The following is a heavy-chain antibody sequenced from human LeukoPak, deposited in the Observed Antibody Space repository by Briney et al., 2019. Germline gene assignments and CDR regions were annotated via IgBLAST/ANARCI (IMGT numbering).Heavy chain of an antibody. V-gene: IGHV4-34*01. D-gene: IGHD2-15*01. CDR1: GGSFSGYY. Sequence: PSETLSLTCAVYGGSFSGYYWSWIRQPPGKGLEWIGEINHSGSTNYNPSLKSRVTISVDTSKNQFSLKLSSVTAADTAVYYCARGRVREVAAATPGSFDYWGQGTLVTVSS. J-gene: IGHJ4*02. CDR2: INHSGST. CDR3: ARGRVREVAAATPGSFDY.